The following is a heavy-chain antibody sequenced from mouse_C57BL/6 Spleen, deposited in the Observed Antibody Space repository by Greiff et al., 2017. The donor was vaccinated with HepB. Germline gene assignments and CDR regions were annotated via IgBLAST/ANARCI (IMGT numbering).Heavy chain of an antibody. J-gene: IGHJ3*01. CDR1: GFTFSDYG. D-gene: IGHD1-1*01. CDR2: ISSGSSTI. V-gene: IGHV5-17*01. CDR3: ARDYGSSRAWFAY. Sequence: EVKLVESGGGLVKPGGSLKLSCAASGFTFSDYGMHWVRQAPEKGLEWVAYISSGSSTIYYADTVKGRFTISRDNAKNTLFLQMTSLRSEDTAMYYCARDYGSSRAWFAYWGQGTLVTVSA.